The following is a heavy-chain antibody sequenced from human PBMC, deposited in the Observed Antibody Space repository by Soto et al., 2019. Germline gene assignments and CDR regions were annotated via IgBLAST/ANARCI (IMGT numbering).Heavy chain of an antibody. CDR2: IIPIFGTS. CDR1: GGTFSGHA. J-gene: IGHJ4*02. D-gene: IGHD3-22*01. Sequence: QVQLVQSGAEVRKPRSSVKVSCKSSGGTFSGHALSWGRQAPGQGLEWMGGIIPIFGTSNYAQKFQGRVTITADTSTRTAYMELTSLRSEDTAVYYCASGLPYFDTGGPWSFDYWGQGSLVTVSS. CDR3: ASGLPYFDTGGPWSFDY. V-gene: IGHV1-69*06.